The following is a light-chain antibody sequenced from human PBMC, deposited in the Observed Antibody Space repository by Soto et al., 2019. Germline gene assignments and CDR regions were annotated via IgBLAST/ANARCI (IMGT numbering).Light chain of an antibody. V-gene: IGKV3-20*01. CDR2: AAS. CDR3: QQYGSSPT. CDR1: QGVSSSY. J-gene: IGKJ2*01. Sequence: DIELTQSPGSVSLSAGERATLSCRASQGVSSSYLGCYQQKPNEAHVLLIYAASIKATGTPDRFSGSASTTDFTLTSSRQEPEYVAEYYCQQYGSSPTFGQGTKLEIK.